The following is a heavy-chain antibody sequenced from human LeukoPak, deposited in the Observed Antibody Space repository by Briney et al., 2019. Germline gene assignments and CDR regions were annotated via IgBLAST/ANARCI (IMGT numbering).Heavy chain of an antibody. CDR2: IYYSGST. D-gene: IGHD6-19*01. CDR3: ARQAVVRAAFDI. CDR1: GGSISSSSYY. Sequence: SETLSLTCTVSGGSISSSSYYWGWIRQPPGKGLEWIGSIYYSGSTYYNPSLKSRVTISVDTSKNQFSLKLSSVTAADTAVYYCARQAVVRAAFDIWGQGTMVTVSS. J-gene: IGHJ3*02. V-gene: IGHV4-39*01.